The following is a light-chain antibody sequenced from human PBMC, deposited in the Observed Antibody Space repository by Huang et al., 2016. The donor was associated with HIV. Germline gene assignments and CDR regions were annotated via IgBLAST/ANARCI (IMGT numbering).Light chain of an antibody. CDR2: GAS. CDR3: QHYNDWPIFA. Sequence: EIVMTQSPATLSVSPGVRATLSCRASKSVFSNLAWYQQRPGQATMLLIYGASTRATGFPARFSGSVSGTDFTLTVSSLQYDDFAVYYCQHYNDWPIFAFGTGTKVDI. CDR1: KSVFSN. J-gene: IGKJ3*01. V-gene: IGKV3-15*01.